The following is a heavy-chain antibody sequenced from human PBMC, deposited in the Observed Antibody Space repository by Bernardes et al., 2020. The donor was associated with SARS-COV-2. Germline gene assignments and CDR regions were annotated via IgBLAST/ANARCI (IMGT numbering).Heavy chain of an antibody. J-gene: IGHJ5*02. D-gene: IGHD3-3*01. CDR2: ISSSSSTI. CDR1: GFTFSSYS. V-gene: IGHV3-48*02. CDR3: ARPVYDFWSGYLTKSWFDP. Sequence: GSLRLSCAASGFTFSSYSMNWVRQAPGKGLEWVSYISSSSSTIYYADSVKGRFTISRDNAKNSLYLQMNSLRDEDTAVYYCARPVYDFWSGYLTKSWFDPWGQGTLVTVSS.